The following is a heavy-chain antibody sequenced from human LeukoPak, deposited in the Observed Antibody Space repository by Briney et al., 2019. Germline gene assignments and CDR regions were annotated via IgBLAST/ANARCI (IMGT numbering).Heavy chain of an antibody. CDR1: GFTFSSYW. D-gene: IGHD4-23*01. CDR2: INSDGSST. J-gene: IGHJ4*02. V-gene: IGHV3-74*01. Sequence: GGSLRLSCAASGFTFSSYWMHWGRHAPGKGLVWVSRINSDGSSTSYADSVKGRFTISRDNAKNTLYLQMNSLRAEDTAVYYCARVDYGGNSPRFDYWGQGTLVTVSS. CDR3: ARVDYGGNSPRFDY.